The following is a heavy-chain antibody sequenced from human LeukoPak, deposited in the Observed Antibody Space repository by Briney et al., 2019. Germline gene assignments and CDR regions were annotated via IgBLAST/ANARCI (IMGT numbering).Heavy chain of an antibody. CDR3: ARDHPASLGEFVDY. CDR2: ISSSGSTI. CDR1: GFTFSSYE. J-gene: IGHJ4*02. Sequence: GGSLRLSCAASGFTFSSYEMNWVRQAPGKGLEWVSYISSSGSTIYYADSVKGRFTISGDNAKNSLYLQMNSLRAEDTAVYYCARDHPASLGEFVDYWGQGTLVTVSS. D-gene: IGHD3-16*01. V-gene: IGHV3-48*03.